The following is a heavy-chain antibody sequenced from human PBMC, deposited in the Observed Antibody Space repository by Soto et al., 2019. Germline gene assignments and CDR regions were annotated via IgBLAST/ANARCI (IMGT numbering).Heavy chain of an antibody. D-gene: IGHD3-22*01. Sequence: GGSLRLSCAASGFTLSSYAMSWVRQAPGKGLEWVSAISGSGGSTYYADSVKGRFTISRDNSKDTLYLQMNSLRAEDTAVYYCAKDHDSSGYVSSFDYWGQGTLVTVSS. CDR2: ISGSGGST. CDR3: AKDHDSSGYVSSFDY. CDR1: GFTLSSYA. V-gene: IGHV3-23*01. J-gene: IGHJ4*02.